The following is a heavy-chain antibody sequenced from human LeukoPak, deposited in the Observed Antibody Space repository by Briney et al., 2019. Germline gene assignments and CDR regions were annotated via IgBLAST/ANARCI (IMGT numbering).Heavy chain of an antibody. J-gene: IGHJ6*03. CDR1: GFTFDDYA. D-gene: IGHD3-10*01. V-gene: IGHV3-9*03. CDR3: AKEAGSGSYWSDHYYYYMDV. CDR2: ISWNSGSI. Sequence: GRSLRLSCAASGFTFDDYAMHWVRQAPGKGLEWVSGISWNSGSIGYADSVKGRFTISRDNAKNSLYLQMNSLRAEDMALYYCAKEAGSGSYWSDHYYYYMDVWGKGTTVTVSS.